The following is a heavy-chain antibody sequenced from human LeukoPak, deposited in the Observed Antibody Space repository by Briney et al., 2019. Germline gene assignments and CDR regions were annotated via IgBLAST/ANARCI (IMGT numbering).Heavy chain of an antibody. CDR2: ISWNSVNR. D-gene: IGHD3-22*01. J-gene: IGHJ4*02. CDR3: AKSTWQYHYDGQIDQ. CDR1: GFIFDNYG. V-gene: IGHV3-9*01. Sequence: PGGSLRLSCSASGFIFDNYGMHWVRQFPGKDLEWVAGISWNSVNRDYGDSVKGRFTISRDNAKGSLYLRMNSLKLEDTALYYCAKSTWQYHYDGQIDQWGQGTLVTVSS.